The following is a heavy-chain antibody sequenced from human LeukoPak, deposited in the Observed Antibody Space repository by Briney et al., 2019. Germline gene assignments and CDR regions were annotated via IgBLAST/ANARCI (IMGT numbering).Heavy chain of an antibody. CDR1: GYTFTGYY. Sequence: SVTVSCKASGYTFTGYYIHWLRQAPGQGLEWMGWINPNSGGTNYAQKFQGLVTMSRDTSITTVYMELNRLVSDDTAVYYCARTKPPCTSCLLLDYWGQGTLVTVSS. V-gene: IGHV1-2*02. CDR3: ARTKPPCTSCLLLDY. D-gene: IGHD2-2*01. CDR2: INPNSGGT. J-gene: IGHJ4*02.